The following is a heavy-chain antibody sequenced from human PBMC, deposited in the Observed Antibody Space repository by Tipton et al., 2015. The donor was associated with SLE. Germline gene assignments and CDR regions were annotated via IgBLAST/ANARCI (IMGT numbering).Heavy chain of an antibody. D-gene: IGHD5-12*01. J-gene: IGHJ4*02. Sequence: TLSLTCTVSGGSISSSSYYWGWIRQPPGKGLEWIGSIYYSGSTYYNPSLKSRVTISVDTSKNQFSLKLSSVTAADTAVYYCAGRVATTGGPHFDYWGRGNLVTGSS. CDR2: IYYSGST. V-gene: IGHV4-39*01. CDR3: AGRVATTGGPHFDY. CDR1: GGSISSSSYY.